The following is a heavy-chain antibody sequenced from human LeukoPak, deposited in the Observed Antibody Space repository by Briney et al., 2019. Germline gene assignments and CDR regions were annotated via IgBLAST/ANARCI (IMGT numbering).Heavy chain of an antibody. D-gene: IGHD1-26*01. CDR3: AKDRSAARVGATPTYYFDH. CDR2: INPDGSDT. CDR1: GFTFSSYL. Sequence: GGSLRLSCAASGFTFSSYLMYWVRQVPGKGLVWVSRINPDGSDTSYADSVKGRFTISRDNSKNTLYLRMNSLRAEDTAVYYCAKDRSAARVGATPTYYFDHWGQGTLVTVSS. V-gene: IGHV3-74*01. J-gene: IGHJ4*02.